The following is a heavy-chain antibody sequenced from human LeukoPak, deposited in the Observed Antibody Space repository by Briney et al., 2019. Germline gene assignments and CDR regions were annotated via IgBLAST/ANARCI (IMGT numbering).Heavy chain of an antibody. Sequence: SETLSLTCTVSDGSISSYYWSWIRQPPGKGLEWIGYIYYSGSTNYNPSLKSRVTISVDTSKNQFSLKLSSVTAADTAVYYCARQYQATIFGRFDYWGQGTLVTVSS. CDR3: ARQYQATIFGRFDY. J-gene: IGHJ4*02. D-gene: IGHD3-3*01. CDR2: IYYSGST. CDR1: DGSISSYY. V-gene: IGHV4-59*08.